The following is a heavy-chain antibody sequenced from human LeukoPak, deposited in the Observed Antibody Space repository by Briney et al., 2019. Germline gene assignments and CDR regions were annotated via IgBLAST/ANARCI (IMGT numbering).Heavy chain of an antibody. CDR2: IKQDGSEK. D-gene: IGHD2-15*01. V-gene: IGHV3-7*01. J-gene: IGHJ4*02. CDR1: GFTFNSYT. Sequence: GGSLRLSCAASGFTFNSYTMNWVRQAPGKGLEWVANIKQDGSEKNYVDSVKGRFTISRDNGKNALYLLMNSLRAEDTAVYYCAREGVVAAGDYWGQGTLVTVSS. CDR3: AREGVVAAGDY.